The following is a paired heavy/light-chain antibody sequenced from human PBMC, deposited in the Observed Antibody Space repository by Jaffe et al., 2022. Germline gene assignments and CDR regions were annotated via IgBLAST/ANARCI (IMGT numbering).Heavy chain of an antibody. J-gene: IGHJ3*02. D-gene: IGHD6-19*01. Sequence: EVQLVESGGGLVQPGGSLRLSCAASGFTFSSYVIHWVRQAPGKGLEYVSAISSNGGSTYYANSVKGRFTISRDNSKNTLYLQMGSLRPEDMAVYYCARALNIAVAAYVGNDAFDIWGQGTMVTVSS. CDR1: GFTFSSYV. V-gene: IGHV3-64*01. CDR3: ARALNIAVAAYVGNDAFDI. CDR2: ISSNGGST.
Light chain of an antibody. CDR3: QQSYSTPAT. Sequence: DIQMTQSPSSLSTSVGDRVTITCRASQSINNHLNWYQQKPGKAPKLLIYAASNLQSGVPSRFSGSGSGTDYTLTISSLQPEDFATYYCQQSYSTPATFGQGTKVEIK. CDR1: QSINNH. V-gene: IGKV1-39*01. CDR2: AAS. J-gene: IGKJ1*01.